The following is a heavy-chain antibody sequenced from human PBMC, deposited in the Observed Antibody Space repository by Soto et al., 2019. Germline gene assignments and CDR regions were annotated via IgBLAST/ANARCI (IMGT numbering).Heavy chain of an antibody. CDR3: AIDQVGPANGLGV. D-gene: IGHD2-15*01. CDR2: IWSDGSKE. J-gene: IGHJ6*02. V-gene: IGHV3-33*01. Sequence: QAQLVESGGGVVQPGRSLRLSCAASGFHFSRHGVHWVRQAPGRGLEWVAVIWSDGSKEYYADSVKGRFTISRDNPKNTVFLQMNSLRRGDTAVYYCAIDQVGPANGLGVWGQGSTVIVSS. CDR1: GFHFSRHG.